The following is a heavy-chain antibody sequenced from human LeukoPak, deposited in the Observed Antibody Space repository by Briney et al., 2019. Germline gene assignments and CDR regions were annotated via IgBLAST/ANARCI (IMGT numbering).Heavy chain of an antibody. J-gene: IGHJ4*02. Sequence: SETLSLTCTVSGGSISSYYWSWIRQPPGKGLEWIGYIYYSGSTNYNPSLKSRVTISVDTSKNQFSLKLSSVTAADTAVYYCARELAYCGGDCYSNFDYWGQGTLVTVSS. CDR3: ARELAYCGGDCYSNFDY. CDR2: IYYSGST. D-gene: IGHD2-21*02. V-gene: IGHV4-59*12. CDR1: GGSISSYY.